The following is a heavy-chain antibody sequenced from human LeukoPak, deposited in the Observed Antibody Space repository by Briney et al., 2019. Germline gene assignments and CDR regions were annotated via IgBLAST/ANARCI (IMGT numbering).Heavy chain of an antibody. Sequence: GGSLRLSCAASGFTFSSYAMSWVRQAPGQGLEWMGRIIPILGIANYAQKFQGRVTITADKSTSTAYMELSSLRSEDTAVYYCARGDQWELHFDYWGQGTLVTVSS. CDR3: ARGDQWELHFDY. D-gene: IGHD1-26*01. V-gene: IGHV1-69*04. CDR1: GFTFSSYA. CDR2: IIPILGIA. J-gene: IGHJ4*02.